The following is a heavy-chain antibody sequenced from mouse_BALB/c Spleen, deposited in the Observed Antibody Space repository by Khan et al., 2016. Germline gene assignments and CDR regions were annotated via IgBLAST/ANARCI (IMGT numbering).Heavy chain of an antibody. Sequence: EVQLQESGAELVKPGASVKLSCTASGFNIKDTYMHWVKQRPEQGLEWIGRIDPANGNTKYDPKFQGKATITADTSSNTAYPQLSSLTSEDTAVYYCARYCGYYFDYWGQGTTLTVSS. V-gene: IGHV14-3*02. J-gene: IGHJ2*01. CDR3: ARYCGYYFDY. CDR2: IDPANGNT. CDR1: GFNIKDTY.